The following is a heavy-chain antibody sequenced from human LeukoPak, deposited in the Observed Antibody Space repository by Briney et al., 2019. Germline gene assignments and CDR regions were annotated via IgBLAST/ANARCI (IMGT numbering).Heavy chain of an antibody. CDR1: GFTLRNHA. Sequence: GGSLRLSCAVSGFTLRNHAMHWVRRAPGKGLEWVAFMRHDGSKKYYADSGQDRFIISRDNSKNTLYLQMDSLRSEDTAVYFCAKGSASGSFLIDYWGQGTLVTVSS. CDR2: MRHDGSKK. V-gene: IGHV3-30*02. J-gene: IGHJ4*02. D-gene: IGHD3-10*01. CDR3: AKGSASGSFLIDY.